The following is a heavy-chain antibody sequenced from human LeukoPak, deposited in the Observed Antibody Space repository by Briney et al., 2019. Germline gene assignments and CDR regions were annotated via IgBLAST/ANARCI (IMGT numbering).Heavy chain of an antibody. Sequence: AETLSLTCSVSGGSIRSYYWSGIREPPGKGREGIGYIYYSGSTNYNPSRKSRVTISVDTSKDQFSLKVNSVTAADTAVYYCDRLEVSLLPWYFDLWGRGTLVTVSS. CDR1: GGSIRSYY. CDR2: IYYSGST. J-gene: IGHJ2*01. D-gene: IGHD3-16*02. V-gene: IGHV4-59*12. CDR3: DRLEVSLLPWYFDL.